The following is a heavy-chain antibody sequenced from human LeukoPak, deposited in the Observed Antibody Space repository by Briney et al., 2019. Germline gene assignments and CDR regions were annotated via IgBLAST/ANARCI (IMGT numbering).Heavy chain of an antibody. CDR3: ARVSSGSYYLHWYFDL. CDR1: GFTFSNAW. V-gene: IGHV3-7*01. CDR2: IKQDGSEK. Sequence: GGSLRLSCAASGFTFSNAWMSWVRQAPGKGLEWVANIKQDGSEKYYVDSVKGRFTISRDNAKNSLYLQMNSLRAEDTAVYYCARVSSGSYYLHWYFDLWGRGTLVTVSS. D-gene: IGHD3-10*01. J-gene: IGHJ2*01.